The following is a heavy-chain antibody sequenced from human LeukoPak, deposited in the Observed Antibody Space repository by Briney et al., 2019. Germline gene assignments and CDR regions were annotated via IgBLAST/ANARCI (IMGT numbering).Heavy chain of an antibody. D-gene: IGHD5-24*01. CDR2: TSYRSKWYN. CDR3: AREAEITRFDY. V-gene: IGHV6-1*01. Sequence: WQTLSLTCAISGDSVSTNSVAWNWIRQSPSRGLEWLGRTSYRSKWYNDYAVSVKSRITITHDTSKNQFSLQLNSVTPEDTAVYYCAREAEITRFDYWGQGTLVTVSS. J-gene: IGHJ4*02. CDR1: GDSVSTNSVA.